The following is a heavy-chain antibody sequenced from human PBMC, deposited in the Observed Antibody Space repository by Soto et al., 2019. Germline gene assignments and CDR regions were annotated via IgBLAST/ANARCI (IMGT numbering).Heavy chain of an antibody. CDR2: IGGSGGST. V-gene: IGHV3-23*01. Sequence: EVQLLESGGGLVQPGGSLRLSCAASGFTFSSYAMSWVRQAPGKGLEWVSVIGGSGGSTYYADSVKGRFTVSRDNSKKTMSLQMNSLRAEDTAVYYCSRGGGGGLFDLWGQGTFVTVSS. CDR1: GFTFSSYA. CDR3: SRGGGGGLFDL. D-gene: IGHD2-21*01. J-gene: IGHJ5*02.